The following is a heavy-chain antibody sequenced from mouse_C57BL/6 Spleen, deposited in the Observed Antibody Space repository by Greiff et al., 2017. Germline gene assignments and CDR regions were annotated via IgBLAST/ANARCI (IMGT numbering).Heavy chain of an antibody. CDR2: ISYSVST. D-gene: IGHD2-1*01. J-gene: IGHJ1*03. CDR1: GYSITSGYD. CDR3: ARSYYGNYRYCDV. Sequence: KLVASGPGMVKPSQSLSLTCTVTGYSITSGYDWHWIRHFPGNKLEWMGYISYSVSTNYNPSRKSRISITHDTSKNHFFLKLNSVTTEDTATYYCARSYYGNYRYCDVWGTGTTVTVAS. V-gene: IGHV3-1*01.